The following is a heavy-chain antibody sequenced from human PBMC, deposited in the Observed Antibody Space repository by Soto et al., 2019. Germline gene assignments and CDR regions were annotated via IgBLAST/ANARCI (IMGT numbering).Heavy chain of an antibody. V-gene: IGHV3-11*06. Sequence: QVQLVESGGGLVKPGGSLRLSCAASGFTFSDYYMSWIRQAPGKGLEWVSYISSSSSYTNYADSVKGRFTISRDNAKNSLYLQMNSLRAEDTAVYYCPRAVAAAGTVDPWGQGTLVTVSS. CDR1: GFTFSDYY. CDR2: ISSSSSYT. D-gene: IGHD6-13*01. CDR3: PRAVAAAGTVDP. J-gene: IGHJ5*02.